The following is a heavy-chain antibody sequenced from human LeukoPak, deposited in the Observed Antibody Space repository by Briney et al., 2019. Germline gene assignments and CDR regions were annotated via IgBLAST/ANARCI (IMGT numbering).Heavy chain of an antibody. V-gene: IGHV3-53*01. CDR2: IYGEGNT. CDR1: GVTVSTSY. CDR3: ARDSTTWVRAGY. Sequence: GESLRLSCAASGVTVSTSYMIWVRQAPGKGLEWVSVIYGEGNTYYADSVKGQFTISRDDSKNTLSLQMTSLRAADTAIYYCARDSTTWVRAGYWGQGTLVTVSS. J-gene: IGHJ4*02. D-gene: IGHD6-13*01.